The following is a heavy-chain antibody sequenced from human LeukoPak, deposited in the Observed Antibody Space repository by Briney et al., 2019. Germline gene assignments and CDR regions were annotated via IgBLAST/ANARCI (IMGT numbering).Heavy chain of an antibody. CDR2: MYTGGGR. D-gene: IGHD2-21*02. V-gene: IGHV3-66*01. Sequence: GGSLRLSCAASGFSVSNYYMSWVRQPPGQGLEWVSVMYTGGGRYYGDSVKGRFTISRDNSKNTVFLQMNSRRVEDTALYYCTRGQSYCGADCYSDWGQGTLVTVSS. J-gene: IGHJ4*02. CDR3: TRGQSYCGADCYSD. CDR1: GFSVSNYY.